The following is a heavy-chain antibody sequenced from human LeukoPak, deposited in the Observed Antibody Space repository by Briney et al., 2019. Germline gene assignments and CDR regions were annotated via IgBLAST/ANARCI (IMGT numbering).Heavy chain of an antibody. CDR1: GGSISSSSYY. J-gene: IGHJ4*02. CDR2: IYYSGST. D-gene: IGHD2-2*01. Sequence: PSETLSLTCTVSGGSISSSSYYWGWNRQPPGKGLEWIGNIYYSGSTYYNPSLKSRVTISVDTSKNQFSLKLTSVTAADTAVYYCARLPAYCSTTSCSFDSWGQGTLVAVSS. CDR3: ARLPAYCSTTSCSFDS. V-gene: IGHV4-39*01.